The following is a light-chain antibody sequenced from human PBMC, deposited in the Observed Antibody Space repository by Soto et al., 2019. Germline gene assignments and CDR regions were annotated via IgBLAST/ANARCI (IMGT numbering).Light chain of an antibody. CDR1: SSNIGAGYE. Sequence: QSVLTQPPSVSGAPGQRVTISCTGSSSNIGAGYEVHWYQQLPGTAPKLLIFGNSNRPSGVPDRFSGSKSGTSASLAITGLRAEDEADYYCQSYDSSRNGYYVFGTGTKVTVL. CDR3: QSYDSSRNGYYV. J-gene: IGLJ1*01. CDR2: GNS. V-gene: IGLV1-40*01.